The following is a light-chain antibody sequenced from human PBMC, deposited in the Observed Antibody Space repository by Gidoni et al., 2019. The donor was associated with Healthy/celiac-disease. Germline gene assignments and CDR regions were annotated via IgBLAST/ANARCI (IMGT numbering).Light chain of an antibody. Sequence: EIELTQSPGTLSLSPGERATLSCRASQSVSSSYVAWYQQKPGQAPRLLIYGATSRATGIPDRFSGSGSGTDFTLTISRLEPEDFAVYYCQQYGSSPCFGQGTRLEIK. CDR2: GAT. CDR3: QQYGSSPC. V-gene: IGKV3-20*01. CDR1: QSVSSSY. J-gene: IGKJ5*01.